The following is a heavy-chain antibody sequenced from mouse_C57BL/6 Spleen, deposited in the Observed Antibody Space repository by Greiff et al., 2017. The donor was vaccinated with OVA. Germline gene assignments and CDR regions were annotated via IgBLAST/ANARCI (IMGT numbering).Heavy chain of an antibody. CDR2: INPNNGGT. CDR3: ARSVLLGNAMDY. Sequence: EVQLQQSGPELVKPGASVKIPCKASGYTFTDYNMDWVKQSHGKSLEWIGDINPNNGGTIYNQKFKGTATLTVDKSSSTAYMELRSLTSEDTAVYYCARSVLLGNAMDYWGQGTSVTVSS. J-gene: IGHJ4*01. V-gene: IGHV1-18*01. D-gene: IGHD3-1*01. CDR1: GYTFTDYN.